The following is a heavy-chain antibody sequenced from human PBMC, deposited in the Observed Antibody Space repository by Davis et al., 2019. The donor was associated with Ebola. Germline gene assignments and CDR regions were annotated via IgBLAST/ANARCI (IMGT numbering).Heavy chain of an antibody. D-gene: IGHD3-3*01. CDR1: GFNFKYYA. CDR2: VRGSDDTA. Sequence: GESLKISCAASGFNFKYYAMSWVRQAPGKGLEWVADVRGSDDTAYYADSVKGRFTISRDNSKNTLYLQMDSLRAEDTAVYFCASVPISYRPGYMDVWGKGATVTVSS. V-gene: IGHV3-23*01. CDR3: ASVPISYRPGYMDV. J-gene: IGHJ6*03.